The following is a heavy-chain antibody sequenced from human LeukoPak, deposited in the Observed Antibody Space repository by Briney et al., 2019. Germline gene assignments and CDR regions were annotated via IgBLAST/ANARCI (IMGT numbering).Heavy chain of an antibody. V-gene: IGHV3-7*01. CDR3: ARDQSVNYYGSGSYYYYMDV. CDR2: IKQDGSEE. Sequence: GGSLRLSSAASGFTFSSYWMSWVRQAPGKGLEWVANIKQDGSEEYYVDSVKGRFTISRDNAKNSLYLQMNSLRAEDTAVYYCARDQSVNYYGSGSYYYYMDVWGKGTTVTVSS. D-gene: IGHD3-10*01. J-gene: IGHJ6*03. CDR1: GFTFSSYW.